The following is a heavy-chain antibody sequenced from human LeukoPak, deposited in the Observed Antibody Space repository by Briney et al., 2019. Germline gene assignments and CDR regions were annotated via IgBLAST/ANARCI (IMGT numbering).Heavy chain of an antibody. CDR2: IIPIFGTA. CDR1: GGTFSSYA. Sequence: GASVKVSCKASGGTFSSYAISWARRAPGQGLEWMGGIIPIFGTANYAQKFQGRVTITADESTSTAYMELSSLRSEDTAVYYCARDGSSGYSLGPSNWFDPWGQGTLVTVSS. CDR3: ARDGSSGYSLGPSNWFDP. J-gene: IGHJ5*02. D-gene: IGHD3-22*01. V-gene: IGHV1-69*13.